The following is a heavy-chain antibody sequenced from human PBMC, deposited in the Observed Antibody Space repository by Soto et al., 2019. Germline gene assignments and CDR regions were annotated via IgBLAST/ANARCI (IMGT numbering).Heavy chain of an antibody. CDR2: ISSSSSTI. D-gene: IGHD2-15*01. J-gene: IGHJ3*02. V-gene: IGHV3-48*02. Sequence: EVQLVESGGGLVQPGGSLRLSCAASGFTFSSYSMNWVRQAPGKGLEWVSYISSSSSTIYYADSVKGRFTISRDNAKNSLEPEMNSLRDEDTAVYYCATDSRWAFDIWGQGTMVTVSS. CDR1: GFTFSSYS. CDR3: ATDSRWAFDI.